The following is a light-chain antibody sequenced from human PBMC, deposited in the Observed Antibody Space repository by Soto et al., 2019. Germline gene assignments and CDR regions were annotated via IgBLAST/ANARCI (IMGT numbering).Light chain of an antibody. J-gene: IGKJ1*01. Sequence: DIQMTLSPSSLSASVGDRVTITCRASQGISNYLASYQQKPGKVPKLLIYAASTLQSGVPSRFSGSGPGTDFTLTISSLQPEDVATYYCQKYNSAPWTFGQGTKVEIK. CDR1: QGISNY. CDR2: AAS. CDR3: QKYNSAPWT. V-gene: IGKV1-27*01.